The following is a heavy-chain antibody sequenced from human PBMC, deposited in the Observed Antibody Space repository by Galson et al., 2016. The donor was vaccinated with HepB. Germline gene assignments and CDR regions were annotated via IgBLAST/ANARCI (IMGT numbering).Heavy chain of an antibody. V-gene: IGHV3-30*03. Sequence: SLRLSCAASGFTFTYYAMHWVRQAPGKGLEWVALISYDGSYKYYADSVQGRFAVSRDNFNNILYLQMNSLRAEDTTVYYCARYYGNSRAFDYWGQGTLVTVSS. CDR1: GFTFTYYA. CDR3: ARYYGNSRAFDY. CDR2: ISYDGSYK. J-gene: IGHJ4*02. D-gene: IGHD4-11*01.